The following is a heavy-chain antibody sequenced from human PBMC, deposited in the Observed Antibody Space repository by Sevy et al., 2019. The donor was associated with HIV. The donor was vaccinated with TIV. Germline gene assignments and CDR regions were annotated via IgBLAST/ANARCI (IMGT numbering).Heavy chain of an antibody. CDR3: ASLTTSDDRTQYYYYGMDV. J-gene: IGHJ6*02. CDR2: IYHSGST. V-gene: IGHV4-4*02. Sequence: SETLSLTCAVSGGSISSSNWWSWVRQPPGKGLEWIGEIYHSGSTNYNPSHKSRVTISVDKSKNQFSLKLSSVTAADTAVYYCASLTTSDDRTQYYYYGMDVWGQGTTVTVSS. D-gene: IGHD4-4*01. CDR1: GGSISSSNW.